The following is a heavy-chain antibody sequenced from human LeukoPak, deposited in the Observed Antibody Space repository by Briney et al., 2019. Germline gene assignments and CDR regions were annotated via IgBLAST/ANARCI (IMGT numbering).Heavy chain of an antibody. V-gene: IGHV4-34*01. CDR1: GGSFSGYY. Sequence: PSETLSLTCAVYGGSFSGYYWSWIRQPPGKGLEWIGEINHSGSTNYNPSLKSRVTISVDTSKNQFSLKLSSVTAADTAVYYCARNYYSSGSLVFDYWGQGTLVTVSS. CDR3: ARNYYSSGSLVFDY. D-gene: IGHD3-10*01. CDR2: INHSGST. J-gene: IGHJ4*02.